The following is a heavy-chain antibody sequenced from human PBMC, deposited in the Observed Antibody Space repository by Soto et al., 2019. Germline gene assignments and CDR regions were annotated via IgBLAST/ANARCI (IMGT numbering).Heavy chain of an antibody. CDR3: ARDRGENWFDP. Sequence: LRLSCAAAGCTVSSNYMNWVRQAPGKGLELVSVIYSGGRTDYVDSVKGRFTISRDNSKNTLYLQMNSLRAEDPAVYYCARDRGENWFDPWRQGPLVTVSS. CDR1: GCTVSSNY. J-gene: IGHJ5*02. D-gene: IGHD3-10*01. CDR2: IYSGGRT. V-gene: IGHV3-53*01.